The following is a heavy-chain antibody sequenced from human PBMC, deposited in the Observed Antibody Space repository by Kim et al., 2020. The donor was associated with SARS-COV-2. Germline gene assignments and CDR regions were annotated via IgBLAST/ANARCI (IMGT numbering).Heavy chain of an antibody. J-gene: IGHJ4*02. Sequence: IYAQKFQGRVTMTEDTSTDTAYMELSSLRSEDTAVYYCATDRLYGGYGDYWGQGTLVTVSS. D-gene: IGHD5-12*01. V-gene: IGHV1-24*01. CDR3: ATDRLYGGYGDY.